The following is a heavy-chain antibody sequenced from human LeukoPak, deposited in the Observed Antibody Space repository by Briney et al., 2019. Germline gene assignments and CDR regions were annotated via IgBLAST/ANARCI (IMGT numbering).Heavy chain of an antibody. CDR2: ISYDGSNK. CDR1: GFTFSSYA. CDR3: ARDRDYGDYPSRGYYYGMDV. J-gene: IGHJ6*02. V-gene: IGHV3-30*04. Sequence: GGSLRLSCAASGFTFSSYAMHWVRQAPGKGLEWVAVISYDGSNKYYADSVKGQFTISRDNSKNTLYLQMNSLRAEDTAVYYCARDRDYGDYPSRGYYYGMDVWGQGTTVTVSS. D-gene: IGHD4-17*01.